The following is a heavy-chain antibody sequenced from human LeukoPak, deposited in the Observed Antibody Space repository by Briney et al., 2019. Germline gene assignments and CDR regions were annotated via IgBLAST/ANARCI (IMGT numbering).Heavy chain of an antibody. J-gene: IGHJ4*02. CDR2: INHSGST. Sequence: TSETLSLTCAVYGGSFSGYYWSWIRQPPGKGLEWIGEINHSGSTNYNPSLKSRVTISVDTSKNQFSLKLSSVTAADTAVYYCARLGQAMVRGVIFDYWGQGTLVTVSS. V-gene: IGHV4-34*01. CDR3: ARLGQAMVRGVIFDY. CDR1: GGSFSGYY. D-gene: IGHD3-10*01.